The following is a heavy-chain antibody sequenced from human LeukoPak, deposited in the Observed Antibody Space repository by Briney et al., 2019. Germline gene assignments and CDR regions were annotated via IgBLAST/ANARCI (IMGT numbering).Heavy chain of an antibody. J-gene: IGHJ4*02. CDR1: GGSINNYY. V-gene: IGHV4-4*07. CDR2: IYTSGST. Sequence: SETLSLTCTVSGGSINNYYWSWIRQPAGKGLEWIGHIYTSGSTNYNPSLKSRVTMSVDTSKSQFSLNLSSVTAADTAVYYCARDGVVVAAYFDYWGQGTLVTVSS. CDR3: ARDGVVVAAYFDY. D-gene: IGHD2-15*01.